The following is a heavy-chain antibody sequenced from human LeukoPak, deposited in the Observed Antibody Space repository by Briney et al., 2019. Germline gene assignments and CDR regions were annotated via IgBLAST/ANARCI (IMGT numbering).Heavy chain of an antibody. CDR2: IYYSGST. D-gene: IGHD6-19*01. V-gene: IGHV4-59*01. Sequence: SETLSLTCTVSGGSISSYYWSWIRQPPGKGLEWIGYIYYSGSTNYNPSLKSRVTISVDTSKNQFSLKLSSVTAADTAVYYCAREYSSGWYFTSRWFDPWGQGTLVTVSS. J-gene: IGHJ5*02. CDR1: GGSISSYY. CDR3: AREYSSGWYFTSRWFDP.